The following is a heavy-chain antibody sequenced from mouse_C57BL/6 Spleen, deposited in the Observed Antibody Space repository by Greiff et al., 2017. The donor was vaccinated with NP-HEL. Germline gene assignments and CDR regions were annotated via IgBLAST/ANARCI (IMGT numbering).Heavy chain of an antibody. V-gene: IGHV5-12*01. CDR2: ISNGGGST. Sequence: EVKLMESGGGLVQPGGSLKLSCAASGFTFSDYYMYWVRQTPEKRLEWVAYISNGGGSTYYPDTVKGRFTISRDNAKNTLYLQMSRLKSEVTAMYYCARQGLDYWGQGTTLTVSS. CDR1: GFTFSDYY. J-gene: IGHJ2*01. CDR3: ARQGLDY.